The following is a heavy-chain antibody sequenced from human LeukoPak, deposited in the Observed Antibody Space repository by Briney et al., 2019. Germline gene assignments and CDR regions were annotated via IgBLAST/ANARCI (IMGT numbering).Heavy chain of an antibody. Sequence: PGGSLRLSCAASGFTFSNYAMSWVRQAPGKGLEWVSAIISSGSTYYADSVRGRFTISRDNPSNTLYLQMNSLRAEDTALYYCAGRYSGDYYRDYWGQGTLVTVSS. CDR3: AGRYSGDYYRDY. CDR2: IISSGST. CDR1: GFTFSNYA. V-gene: IGHV3-23*01. J-gene: IGHJ4*02. D-gene: IGHD1-26*01.